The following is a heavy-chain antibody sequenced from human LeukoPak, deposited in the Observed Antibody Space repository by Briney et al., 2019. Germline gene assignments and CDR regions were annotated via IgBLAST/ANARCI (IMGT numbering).Heavy chain of an antibody. D-gene: IGHD4-23*01. CDR2: IGRDGSER. J-gene: IGHJ2*01. CDR3: AAPKYKGNSGSRWYHDL. Sequence: GGSLRLSCIASGFPFSSYSMTWVRQAPGKGLEWLANIGRDGSERLYVDSVKGRFTISRDNAKNSLYLQMNSLGDEDTAVYYCAAPKYKGNSGSRWYHDLWGRGTMVTVSS. CDR1: GFPFSSYS. V-gene: IGHV3-7*01.